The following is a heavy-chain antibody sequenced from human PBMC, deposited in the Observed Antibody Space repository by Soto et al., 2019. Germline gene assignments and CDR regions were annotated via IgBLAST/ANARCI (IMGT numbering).Heavy chain of an antibody. Sequence: LETLSLTCTVSGGSINSYYWSWIRQPPGKGLEWIGYIFSSGSTNYNPSLKSRVTISVDTSKNQFSLQLSSVTAADTAVYYCARRDHGSGSYSWGQGTLVTVSS. D-gene: IGHD3-10*01. V-gene: IGHV4-59*08. CDR3: ARRDHGSGSYS. CDR1: GGSINSYY. J-gene: IGHJ4*02. CDR2: IFSSGST.